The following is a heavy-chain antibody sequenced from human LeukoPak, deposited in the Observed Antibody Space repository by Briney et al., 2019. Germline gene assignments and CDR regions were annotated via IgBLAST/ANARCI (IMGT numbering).Heavy chain of an antibody. CDR1: GGTFSSYA. Sequence: SVKVSCKASGGTFSSYAISWVRQAPGQGLEWMGRIIPILGIANYAQKFQGRLTITADKSTNTAYMELSGLRSEDTAVYYCASPGIHYGGNSDYFDYWGQGTLVTVSS. CDR3: ASPGIHYGGNSDYFDY. V-gene: IGHV1-69*04. J-gene: IGHJ4*02. CDR2: IIPILGIA. D-gene: IGHD4-23*01.